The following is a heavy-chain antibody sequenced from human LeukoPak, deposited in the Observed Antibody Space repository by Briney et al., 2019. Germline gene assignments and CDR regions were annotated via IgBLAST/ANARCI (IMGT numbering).Heavy chain of an antibody. Sequence: PGGSLRLSCTASGFDFGDYDMIWVRQAPGRGLEWVAFIRTKPYGGTIEYAASVKGRFTISRDDYKSITYLQMNSLKTEDTAVCYCTRAHTSFRLGGSDIWGQGTMVTVSS. V-gene: IGHV3-49*04. CDR2: IRTKPYGGTI. CDR3: TRAHTSFRLGGSDI. D-gene: IGHD5-12*01. CDR1: GFDFGDYD. J-gene: IGHJ3*02.